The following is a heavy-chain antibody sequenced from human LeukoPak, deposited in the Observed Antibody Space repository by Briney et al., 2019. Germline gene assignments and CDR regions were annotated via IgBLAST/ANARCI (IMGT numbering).Heavy chain of an antibody. CDR3: AKDTYSSSSGDFDY. Sequence: GRSLRLSCAASGFTFVDYAMHWVRQAPGKGLEGVSGISWNSGSIGYADSVKGRFTISSDNAKNSLYLQMNRLSAEDTALYYCAKDTYSSSSGDFDYWGEGTLVTVSS. CDR2: ISWNSGSI. V-gene: IGHV3-9*01. D-gene: IGHD6-6*01. J-gene: IGHJ4*02. CDR1: GFTFVDYA.